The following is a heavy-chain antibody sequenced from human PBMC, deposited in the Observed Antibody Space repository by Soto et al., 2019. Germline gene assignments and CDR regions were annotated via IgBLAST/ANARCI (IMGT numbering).Heavy chain of an antibody. CDR2: IIPVFGTT. D-gene: IGHD2-2*01. Sequence: SVKVSCKSSGGTFRNQGTFGSYGISWVRQAPGQGLEWMGGIIPVFGTTDYAHNFQGRVTITADESTSTVFMDLSSLRYEDTAVYYCARVGLYCTSTSCTLRDYYYGMDVWGQGTTVTVSS. CDR3: ARVGLYCTSTSCTLRDYYYGMDV. J-gene: IGHJ6*02. V-gene: IGHV1-69*13. CDR1: GGTFRNQGTFGSYG.